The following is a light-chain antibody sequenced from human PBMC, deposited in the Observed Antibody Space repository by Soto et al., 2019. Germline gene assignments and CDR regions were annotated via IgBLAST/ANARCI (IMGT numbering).Light chain of an antibody. CDR2: DVK. CDR1: SSDVGGYNY. J-gene: IGLJ1*01. V-gene: IGLV2-14*03. CDR3: SSWTSGSTPFV. Sequence: QSALTQPASVSGSPGQSITISCTGTSSDVGGYNYVSWYQQHPGKVPKPMIYDVKNRPSGISDRFSGSKSGNTASLTISGLQAEDEADYYCSSWTSGSTPFVFGTGTKLTVL.